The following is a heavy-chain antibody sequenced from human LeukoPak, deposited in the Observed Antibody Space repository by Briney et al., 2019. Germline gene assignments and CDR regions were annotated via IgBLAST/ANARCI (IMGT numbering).Heavy chain of an antibody. CDR3: AREDPYIVALPADGRYFDC. Sequence: GGSLRLSCAASGFTFSTYSMHWVRQAPGKGLEWVAVISGDGNIKWTADSVKGRFTISRDNSKNTLYLQMNSLRAEDTAVYYCAREDPYIVALPADGRYFDCWGQGTLVAVSS. CDR1: GFTFSTYS. CDR2: ISGDGNIK. D-gene: IGHD2-2*01. J-gene: IGHJ4*02. V-gene: IGHV3-30-3*01.